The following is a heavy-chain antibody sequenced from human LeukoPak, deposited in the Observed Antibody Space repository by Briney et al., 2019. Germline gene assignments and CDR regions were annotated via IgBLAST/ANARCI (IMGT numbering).Heavy chain of an antibody. CDR2: IYYSGST. V-gene: IGHV4-59*01. J-gene: IGHJ3*02. CDR1: GGSLSSYY. D-gene: IGHD3-22*01. CDR3: ARDSSDHDAFDI. Sequence: PSEALSLTCTVSGGSLSSYYWSWIRQPPGKGLEWIGYIYYSGSTNYNPSLKSRVTISVDTSKNQFSLKLSSVTAADTAVYYCARDSSDHDAFDIWGQGTMVTVSS.